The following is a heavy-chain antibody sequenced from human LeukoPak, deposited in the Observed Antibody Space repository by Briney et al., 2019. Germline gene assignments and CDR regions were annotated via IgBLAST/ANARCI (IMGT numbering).Heavy chain of an antibody. V-gene: IGHV1-69*05. D-gene: IGHD6-19*01. J-gene: IGHJ4*02. CDR3: ARGLSSGDY. CDR1: GGTFSSYA. CDR2: IIPIFGTA. Sequence: SVKVSCKASGGTFSSYAFSWVRQAPGQGLEWMGGIIPIFGTANYAQKFQGRVTMTRNTSISTAYMELSSLRSEDTAVYYCARGLSSGDYWGQGTLVTVSS.